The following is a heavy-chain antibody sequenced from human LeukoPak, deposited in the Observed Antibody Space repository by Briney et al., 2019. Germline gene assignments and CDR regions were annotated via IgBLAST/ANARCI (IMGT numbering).Heavy chain of an antibody. J-gene: IGHJ3*02. CDR3: ARAKGGAFDI. CDR1: GFTLSNAW. Sequence: GGSLRLSCAASGFTLSNAWMSWVRQAPGKGLVWVSRINSDGSSTSYADSVKGRFTISRDNAKNTLYLQMNSLRAEDTAVYYCARAKGGAFDIWGQGTMVTVSS. CDR2: INSDGSST. V-gene: IGHV3-74*01.